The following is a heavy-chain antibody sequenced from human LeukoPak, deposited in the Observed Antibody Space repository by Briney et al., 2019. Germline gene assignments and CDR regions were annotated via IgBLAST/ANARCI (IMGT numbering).Heavy chain of an antibody. J-gene: IGHJ4*02. Sequence: PGGSLRLSCAPSVYTFSSYAMSWVRQAPGKALECVSAISGSGGSTYYADSVKGRFTISRDNSKNTLYLQMNRLRAEDTAVYYYARGTYYYDSSGYYSQDYWGQGTLVTVSS. D-gene: IGHD3-22*01. CDR2: ISGSGGST. CDR1: VYTFSSYA. V-gene: IGHV3-23*01. CDR3: ARGTYYYDSSGYYSQDY.